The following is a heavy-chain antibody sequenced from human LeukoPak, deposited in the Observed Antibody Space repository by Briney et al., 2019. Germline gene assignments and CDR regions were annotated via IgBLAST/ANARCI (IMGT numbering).Heavy chain of an antibody. CDR2: IWYDGSNK. V-gene: IGHV3-33*01. J-gene: IGHJ6*02. Sequence: GGSLRLSCAASGFTFSSYGMHWVRQAPGKGLEWVAVIWYDGSNKYYANSVKGRFTISRDNSKNTLYLQMNSLRAEDTAVYYCARANTYDSNYYYGMDVWGQGTTVTVSS. D-gene: IGHD5-12*01. CDR1: GFTFSSYG. CDR3: ARANTYDSNYYYGMDV.